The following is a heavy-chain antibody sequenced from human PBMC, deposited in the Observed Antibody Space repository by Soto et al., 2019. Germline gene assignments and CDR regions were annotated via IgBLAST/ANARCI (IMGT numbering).Heavy chain of an antibody. CDR1: GFTVSNNY. CDR2: IYSGGYT. V-gene: IGHV3-53*01. D-gene: IGHD3-10*01. J-gene: IGHJ4*02. CDR3: GTHPGGGGY. Sequence: EVQLVESGGGLIQPGGSMRLSCAVSGFTVSNNYMSWVRKAPGKGLEGVSVIYSGGYTAYGDSVKGRFTISRDNSKNTRFPKRNSRGADDPAVYFCGTHPGGGGYWGQGTLVTVSS.